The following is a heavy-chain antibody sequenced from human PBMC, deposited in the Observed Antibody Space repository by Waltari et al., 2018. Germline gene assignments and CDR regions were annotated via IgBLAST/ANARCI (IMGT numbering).Heavy chain of an antibody. J-gene: IGHJ6*03. V-gene: IGHV4-34*01. D-gene: IGHD6-13*01. CDR2: INHSGST. CDR1: GGSFSGYY. Sequence: QVQLQQWGAGLLKPSETLSLTCAVYGGSFSGYYWSWIRQPPGKGLEWIGEINHSGSTNYNPSLKSRVTISVDTSKNQFSLKLSSVTAADTAVYYCARKAYSSPNYYYYYYMDVWGKGTTVTVSS. CDR3: ARKAYSSPNYYYYYYMDV.